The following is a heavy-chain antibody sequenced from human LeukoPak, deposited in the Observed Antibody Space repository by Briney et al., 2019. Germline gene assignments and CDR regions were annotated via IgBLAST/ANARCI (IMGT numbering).Heavy chain of an antibody. D-gene: IGHD3-10*01. J-gene: IGHJ4*02. Sequence: SETLSLTCTVSGGSLSDYYWTWVRQPPGKGLEWFGYIYYSGSTNYNPSLKSRVTTSLDTTKTPLSLKLTSVTAAVTAVYNCARLGPGGHGEFDYWGQGTLVTVSS. CDR2: IYYSGST. V-gene: IGHV4-59*01. CDR1: GGSLSDYY. CDR3: ARLGPGGHGEFDY.